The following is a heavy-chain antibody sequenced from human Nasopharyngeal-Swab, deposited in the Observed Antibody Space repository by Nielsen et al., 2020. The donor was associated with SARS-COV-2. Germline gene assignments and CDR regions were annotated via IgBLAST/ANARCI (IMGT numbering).Heavy chain of an antibody. J-gene: IGHJ4*02. Sequence: GESLQISCVASGFTVSSNFVSWVRQAPGKGLEWVLLLKSGGGTFYADSVRGRFTISRDNSRNTVYLQMNSLRAEDTAVYYCARVRQSGAYFPFDSWGLGTLVTVSS. CDR2: LKSGGGT. CDR1: GFTVSSNF. D-gene: IGHD1-26*01. CDR3: ARVRQSGAYFPFDS. V-gene: IGHV3-53*01.